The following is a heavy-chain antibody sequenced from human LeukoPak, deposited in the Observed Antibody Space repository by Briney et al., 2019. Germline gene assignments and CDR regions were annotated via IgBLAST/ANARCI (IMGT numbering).Heavy chain of an antibody. CDR2: IIPILGIA. CDR3: AREGRGSGSYRVSDY. V-gene: IGHV1-69*04. CDR1: GGTFSSYA. D-gene: IGHD1-26*01. J-gene: IGHJ4*02. Sequence: ASVKVSCKASGGTFSSYAISWVRQAPGQGLEWMGRIIPILGIANYAQKFQGRVTITADKSTSTAYMELSSLRSEDTAVYYCAREGRGSGSYRVSDYWGQGTLVTASS.